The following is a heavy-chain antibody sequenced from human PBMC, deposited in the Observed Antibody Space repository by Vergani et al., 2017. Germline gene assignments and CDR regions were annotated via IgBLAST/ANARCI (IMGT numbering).Heavy chain of an antibody. J-gene: IGHJ6*02. CDR1: GGTFSSYT. D-gene: IGHD4-17*01. Sequence: QVQLVQSGAEVKKPGSSVKVSCKASGGTFSSYTISWVRQAPGQGLEWMGRIIPILGIANYAQKFQGRVTITADKSTSTAYMVLSSLRSEDTAVYYCARAVCDYGDCYYYYYGMDVWGQGTTVTVSS. V-gene: IGHV1-69*02. CDR2: IIPILGIA. CDR3: ARAVCDYGDCYYYYYGMDV.